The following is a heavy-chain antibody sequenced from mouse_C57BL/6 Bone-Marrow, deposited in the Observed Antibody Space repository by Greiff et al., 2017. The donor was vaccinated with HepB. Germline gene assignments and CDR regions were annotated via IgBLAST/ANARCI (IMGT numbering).Heavy chain of an antibody. J-gene: IGHJ3*01. CDR3: AKNYVGWFAY. Sequence: QVQLQQSGAELARPGASVKLSCKASGYTFTSYGISWVKQRTGQGFEWIGEIYPRSGNTYYNEKFKGKATLTADKSSSTAYMELRSLTSEDSAVYFCAKNYVGWFAYWGQGTLVTVSA. V-gene: IGHV1-81*01. D-gene: IGHD1-1*01. CDR2: IYPRSGNT. CDR1: GYTFTSYG.